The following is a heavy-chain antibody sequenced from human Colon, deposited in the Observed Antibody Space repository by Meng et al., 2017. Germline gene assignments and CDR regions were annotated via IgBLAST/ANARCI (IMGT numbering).Heavy chain of an antibody. CDR1: GGSFSGYY. CDR2: IIHSGST. CDR3: ARSAYYGSGSYRGPSV. J-gene: IGHJ4*02. D-gene: IGHD3-10*01. V-gene: IGHV4-34*12. Sequence: SEPLSLTCAVYGGSFSGYYWSWIRQPPGKGLEWIGAIIHSGSTNYNPSLKSRVTISVDTSKNQFSLKLSSVTAADTAVYYCARSAYYGSGSYRGPSVWGQGTLVTVSS.